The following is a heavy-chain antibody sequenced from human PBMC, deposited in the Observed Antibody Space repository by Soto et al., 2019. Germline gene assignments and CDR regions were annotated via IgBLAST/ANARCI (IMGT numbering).Heavy chain of an antibody. CDR2: ISYDGSNK. Sequence: QVQLVESGGGVVQPGRSLRLSCAASGFTFSSYAMHWVRQAPGKGLEWVAVISYDGSNKYYADSVKGRFTISRDNSKNTLYLQMNSVRAEDTAVYYCARARKQRDGYNSSWFDPWGQGTLVTVSS. V-gene: IGHV3-30-3*01. J-gene: IGHJ5*02. CDR1: GFTFSSYA. CDR3: ARARKQRDGYNSSWFDP. D-gene: IGHD5-12*01.